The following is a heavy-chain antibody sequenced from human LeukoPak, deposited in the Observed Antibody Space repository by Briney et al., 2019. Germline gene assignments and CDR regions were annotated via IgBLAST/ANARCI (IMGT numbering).Heavy chain of an antibody. V-gene: IGHV3-74*03. CDR3: AKDDFRSHIVATGRGLLSY. J-gene: IGHJ4*02. Sequence: GGSLRLSCAASGFTFSSYWMHWVRQAPGKGLVWVARISRDGSRTTYADSMKGRFTISRDNSKNTLYLQMNSLRAEDTAVYYCAKDDFRSHIVATGRGLLSYWGQGTLVTVSS. CDR1: GFTFSSYW. D-gene: IGHD5-12*01. CDR2: ISRDGSRT.